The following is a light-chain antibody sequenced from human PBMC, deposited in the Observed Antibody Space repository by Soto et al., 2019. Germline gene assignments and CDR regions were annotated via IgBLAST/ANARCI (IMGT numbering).Light chain of an antibody. CDR2: GAS. J-gene: IGKJ5*01. V-gene: IGKV3-20*01. CDR1: QSVGSIY. CDR3: QQYGSSSIT. Sequence: EIVLTQSPCTLSFSPWERSTLSCRASQSVGSIYLAWYQQRPGQAPRLLIYGASNRATGIPVRFSGSGSGTGFTLTISGLEPEDFAVYYCQQYGSSSITFGQGTRLEI.